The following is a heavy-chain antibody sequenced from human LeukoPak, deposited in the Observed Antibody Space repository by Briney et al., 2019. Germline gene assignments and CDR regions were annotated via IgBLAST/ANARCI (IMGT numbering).Heavy chain of an antibody. Sequence: GGSLRLSCAASGFTFSNYAMSWVRQAPGKGLEWVSTISGSGGTAYYADSVKGRFTISRDNSKNALYLQMSSLRAEDTAVYYCAKERDYYGWGSYYRGPMFDCWGQGTLVTVTS. CDR3: AKERDYYGWGSYYRGPMFDC. CDR1: GFTFSNYA. D-gene: IGHD3-10*01. J-gene: IGHJ4*02. V-gene: IGHV3-23*01. CDR2: ISGSGGTA.